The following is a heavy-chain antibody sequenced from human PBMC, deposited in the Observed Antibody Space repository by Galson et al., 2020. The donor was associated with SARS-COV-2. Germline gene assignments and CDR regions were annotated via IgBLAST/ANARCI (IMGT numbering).Heavy chain of an antibody. V-gene: IGHV3-73*01. CDR1: GFTFSSSA. CDR2: INSKANNYAT. CDR3: TSVDCSDTMCYPRFDP. Sequence: GGTLRLSCAASGFTFSSSAMHWVRQASGKELEWVGRINSKANNYATAYAASVKGRFTISRDDSKNTAYLQMNSLKTEDTAVYSCTSVDCSDTMCYPRFDPWGQGTLVTVSS. J-gene: IGHJ5*02. D-gene: IGHD2-2*01.